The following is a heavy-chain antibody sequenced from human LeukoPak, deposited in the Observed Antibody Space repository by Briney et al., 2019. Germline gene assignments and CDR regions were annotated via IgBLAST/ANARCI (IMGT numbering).Heavy chain of an antibody. CDR1: GYGFSDYY. Sequence: GASVKVSCKASGYGFSDYYMHWVRQAPGQGLEWMGWVNSNSGGTHYAQKFEGRVTMTRDTSISTAYMELSRLKSDDTALYYCARGYCSGGSCYHFDSWGQGTLVTVSS. J-gene: IGHJ5*01. D-gene: IGHD2-15*01. V-gene: IGHV1-2*02. CDR3: ARGYCSGGSCYHFDS. CDR2: VNSNSGGT.